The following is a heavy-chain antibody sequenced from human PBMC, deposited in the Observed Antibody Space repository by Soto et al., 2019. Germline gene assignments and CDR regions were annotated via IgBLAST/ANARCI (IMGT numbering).Heavy chain of an antibody. V-gene: IGHV1-69*11. CDR2: IIPFSGTA. CDR1: GGTYSSYA. Sequence: EASVKVSCKASGGTYSSYAIRGVRQAPGQGLEWMGRIIPFSGTANYAQKFQGRVTITADESTHTAYMELTSLRSEDTAVYYCARFVMTPVSASYSYGMDVWGQRTTVTVCS. J-gene: IGHJ6*02. D-gene: IGHD4-4*01. CDR3: ARFVMTPVSASYSYGMDV.